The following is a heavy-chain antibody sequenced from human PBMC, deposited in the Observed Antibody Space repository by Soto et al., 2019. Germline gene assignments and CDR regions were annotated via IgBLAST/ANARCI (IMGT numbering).Heavy chain of an antibody. CDR1: GYTFTSYG. J-gene: IGHJ4*02. Sequence: GASVKVSCKASGYTFTSYGISWVRQAPGQGLEWMGWISAYNGNTNYAQKLQGRVTMTTDTSTSTAYMELRSLRSDDTAVYYCARGYCSGGRCYPIPIHYSGQGTLVTVSS. D-gene: IGHD2-15*01. CDR3: ARGYCSGGRCYPIPIHY. CDR2: ISAYNGNT. V-gene: IGHV1-18*01.